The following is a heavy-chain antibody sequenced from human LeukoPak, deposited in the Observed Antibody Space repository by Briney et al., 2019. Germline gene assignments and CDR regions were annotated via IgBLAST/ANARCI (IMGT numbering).Heavy chain of an antibody. Sequence: SETLSLTCTVSGYSISSGYYWGWIRQPPGKGLEWIGSIYHSGSTYYNPSLKSRVTISVDTSKNQFSLKLSSVTAADTAVYYCARHGVRGVKKYWYFDLWGRGTLVTVSS. CDR2: IYHSGST. CDR3: ARHGVRGVKKYWYFDL. V-gene: IGHV4-38-2*02. D-gene: IGHD3-10*01. J-gene: IGHJ2*01. CDR1: GYSISSGYY.